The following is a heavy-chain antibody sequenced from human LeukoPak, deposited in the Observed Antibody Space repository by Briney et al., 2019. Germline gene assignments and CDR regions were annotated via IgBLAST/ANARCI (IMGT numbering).Heavy chain of an antibody. CDR2: ISYDGSKK. V-gene: IGHV3-30*19. CDR3: ARDRSDYYDSRGYYFPGRFGY. CDR1: GFTFSSYD. J-gene: IGHJ4*02. D-gene: IGHD3-22*01. Sequence: GGSLRLSCAASGFTFSSYDMHWVRQAPGKGLEWVALISYDGSKKYHGDSVKGRFTISRDNSKNTLYLQMISLRADDTAVYYCARDRSDYYDSRGYYFPGRFGYWGQGTLVTVSS.